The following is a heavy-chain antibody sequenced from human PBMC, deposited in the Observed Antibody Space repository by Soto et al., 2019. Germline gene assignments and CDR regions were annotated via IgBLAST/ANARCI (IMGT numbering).Heavy chain of an antibody. CDR3: AKGSPYYYDSSGYDWDY. J-gene: IGHJ4*02. CDR2: ISYDGSNK. Sequence: GGSLRLSCAASGFTFSSYGMHWVRQAPGKGLERVAVISYDGSNKYYADSVKGRFTISRDNSKNTLYLQMNSLRAEDTAVYYCAKGSPYYYDSSGYDWDYWGQGTLVTVSS. V-gene: IGHV3-30*18. D-gene: IGHD3-22*01. CDR1: GFTFSSYG.